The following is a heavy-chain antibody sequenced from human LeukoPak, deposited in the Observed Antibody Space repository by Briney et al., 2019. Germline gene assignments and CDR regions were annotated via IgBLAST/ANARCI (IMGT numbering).Heavy chain of an antibody. CDR3: ARDRMVRGVPNWFDP. CDR1: GFTFSSYE. V-gene: IGHV3-48*03. Sequence: GGSLRLSCAASGFTFSSYEMNWVRQAPGKGLEWVSYISSSGSTIYYADSVKGRFTISRDNAKNSLYLQMNSLRAEDTAVYYCARDRMVRGVPNWFDPWGQGTLVTVSS. J-gene: IGHJ5*02. CDR2: ISSSGSTI. D-gene: IGHD3-10*01.